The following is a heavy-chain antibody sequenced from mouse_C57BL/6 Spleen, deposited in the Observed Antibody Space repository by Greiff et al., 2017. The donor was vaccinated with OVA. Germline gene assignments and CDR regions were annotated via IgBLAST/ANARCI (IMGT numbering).Heavy chain of an antibody. D-gene: IGHD4-1*01. J-gene: IGHJ1*03. CDR1: GYTFTSYW. V-gene: IGHV1-61*01. CDR2: IYPSDSET. CDR3: AREGVGTGRYFDV. Sequence: VKLQQPGAELVRPGSSVKLSCKASGYTFTSYWMDWVKQRPGQGLEWIGNIYPSDSETHYNQKFKDKATLTVDKSSSTAYMQLSSLTSEDSAVYYCAREGVGTGRYFDVWGTGTTVTVSS.